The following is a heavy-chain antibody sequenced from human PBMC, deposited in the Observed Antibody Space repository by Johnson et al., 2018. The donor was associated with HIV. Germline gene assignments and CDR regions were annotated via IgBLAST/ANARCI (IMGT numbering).Heavy chain of an antibody. CDR3: ASGYYDILTGYR. D-gene: IGHD3-9*01. J-gene: IGHJ3*01. CDR1: GFTFSSYA. CDR2: IRYDGSNK. V-gene: IGHV3-33*08. Sequence: QVQLVESGGGVVQPGRSLRLSCAASGFTFSSYAMHWVRQAPGKGLAWVAFIRYDGSNKYYADSVKGRFTISRDNAKNSLYLQMNSLRAEDTAVYYCASGYYDILTGYRWGQGTMVTVSS.